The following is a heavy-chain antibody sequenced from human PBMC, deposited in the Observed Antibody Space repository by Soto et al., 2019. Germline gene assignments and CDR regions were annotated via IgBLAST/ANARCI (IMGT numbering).Heavy chain of an antibody. CDR2: INPSGGGT. J-gene: IGHJ5*02. CDR3: ARDTNTVQSYATSGHLNCFDP. D-gene: IGHD3-22*01. V-gene: IGHV1-46*03. CDR1: GYTFTTYY. Sequence: QVQLVQSGAEMKKPGASVKVSCKASGYTFTTYYIHWVRQAPGQGLEWMGIINPSGGGTSYAQKFQGRVTMTRDASTRTVYMELSTLRYEDTAIYYCARDTNTVQSYATSGHLNCFDPWGQGTLVTVSS.